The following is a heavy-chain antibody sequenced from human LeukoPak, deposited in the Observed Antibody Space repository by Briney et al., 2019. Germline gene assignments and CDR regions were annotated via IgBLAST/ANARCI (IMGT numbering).Heavy chain of an antibody. V-gene: IGHV3-7*01. J-gene: IGHJ6*02. CDR3: ASSSYSYGSFYYYGMDV. D-gene: IGHD5-18*01. CDR2: IKQDGSEK. Sequence: GGSLTLSCAASGVSFSSYWMSWVRQAPGKGLEWVANIKQDGSEKYYVESVKGRFTISRESAKTSLSLQMHSLRTEDTAVYYCASSSYSYGSFYYYGMDVWGQGTTVTVSS. CDR1: GVSFSSYW.